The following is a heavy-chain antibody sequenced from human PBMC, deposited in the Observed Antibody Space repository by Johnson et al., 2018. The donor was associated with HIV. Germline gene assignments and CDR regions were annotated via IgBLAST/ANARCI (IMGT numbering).Heavy chain of an antibody. D-gene: IGHD2-15*01. CDR1: GFTFSDYG. J-gene: IGHJ3*02. Sequence: QVQLVESGGGVVQPGRSLRLSCAASGFTFSDYGIHWVRQAPGKGLGWVAVVWSDGNNRYYANSVTGRFTISRDNSKSTLYLQMNSLRPEDTAVYYCVKGDEVVAATSGFDIWGQGIMVIVSS. CDR3: VKGDEVVAATSGFDI. V-gene: IGHV3-33*06. CDR2: VWSDGNNR.